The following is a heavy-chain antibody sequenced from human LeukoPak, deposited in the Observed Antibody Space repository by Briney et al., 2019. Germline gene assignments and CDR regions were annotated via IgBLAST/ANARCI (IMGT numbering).Heavy chain of an antibody. Sequence: SETLSLTYSVSGDSITVYYWNWIRQSPGKGLEWIGSISYSGSTNYNPSLKSRVTISIDTSKNRFSLKVSSVIAADTAMYYCARGGSRSYTSSTLDYWGQGTLVTVSS. V-gene: IGHV4-59*12. J-gene: IGHJ4*02. D-gene: IGHD6-6*01. CDR1: GDSITVYY. CDR2: ISYSGST. CDR3: ARGGSRSYTSSTLDY.